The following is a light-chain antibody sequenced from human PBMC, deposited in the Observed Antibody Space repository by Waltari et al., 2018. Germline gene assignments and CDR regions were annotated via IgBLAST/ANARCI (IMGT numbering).Light chain of an antibody. CDR3: AAWDASLSGYL. CDR2: HND. J-gene: IGLJ1*01. CDR1: TSHIGRDN. V-gene: IGLV1-47*01. Sequence: QSVLTQPPSASGTPGQRITISCSGGTSHIGRDNVYWYQQVPGRTPRLLISHNDQRPSGVPDRFSASKSGTSASLAISGLRFEDDADYYCAAWDASLSGYLFGAGTKVTVL.